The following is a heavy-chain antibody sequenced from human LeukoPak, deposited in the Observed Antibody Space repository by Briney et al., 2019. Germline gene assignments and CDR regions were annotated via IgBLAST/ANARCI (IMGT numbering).Heavy chain of an antibody. D-gene: IGHD3-22*01. Sequence: SETLSLTGAVYGGSFSGYYWSWIRQPPGKGLEWIGEINHSGSTNYNPSLKSRVTISVDTSKNQFSLKLSSVTAADTAVYYCARAAYYYDSSGYYSTALYFDYWGQGTLVTVSS. CDR2: INHSGST. CDR1: GGSFSGYY. CDR3: ARAAYYYDSSGYYSTALYFDY. V-gene: IGHV4-34*01. J-gene: IGHJ4*02.